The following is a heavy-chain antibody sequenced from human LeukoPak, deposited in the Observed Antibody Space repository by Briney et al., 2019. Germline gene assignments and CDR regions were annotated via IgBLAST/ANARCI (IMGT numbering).Heavy chain of an antibody. D-gene: IGHD6-19*01. V-gene: IGHV3-48*02. J-gene: IGHJ4*02. CDR2: ISSSSGTI. Sequence: GGSLRLSCAASGFTFSSYSMNWVHQAPGKGLEWVSYISSSSGTIYYADSVKGRFTISRDNAKNPLYLQMNSLRDEDTAVYYCARREPDSSGWYIDYWGQGTLVTVSS. CDR1: GFTFSSYS. CDR3: ARREPDSSGWYIDY.